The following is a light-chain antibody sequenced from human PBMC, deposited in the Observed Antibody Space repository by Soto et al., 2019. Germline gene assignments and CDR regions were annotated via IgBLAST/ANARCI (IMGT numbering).Light chain of an antibody. CDR2: DAS. V-gene: IGKV1-5*01. Sequence: DIQMTQSPSTPSASVGDRVTITCRASQSIRGWLAWYQQKPGKAPKLLIYDASSLESGVPSRFSGRRSGTEFTLTISSLQPEDFATYYCQQYESYSPLTFGGGTKVDIK. CDR1: QSIRGW. J-gene: IGKJ4*01. CDR3: QQYESYSPLT.